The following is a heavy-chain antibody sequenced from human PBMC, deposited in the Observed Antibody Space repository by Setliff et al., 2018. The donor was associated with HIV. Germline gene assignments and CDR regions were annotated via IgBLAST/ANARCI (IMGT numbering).Heavy chain of an antibody. CDR1: GASVSDTIW. D-gene: IGHD1-26*01. V-gene: IGHV4-4*02. Sequence: SETLSLTCAVSGASVSDTIWWSWVRQSPGKGLEWIGEMYHSGTTHYNPSLKSRVTISVDTSKNQFSLKLSSVTAADTAVYYCARTMGVTYFDYWGQGTLVTVSS. CDR2: MYHSGTT. J-gene: IGHJ4*02. CDR3: ARTMGVTYFDY.